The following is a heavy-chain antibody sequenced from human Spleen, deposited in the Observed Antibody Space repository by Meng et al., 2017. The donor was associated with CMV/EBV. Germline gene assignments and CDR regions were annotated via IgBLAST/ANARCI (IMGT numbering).Heavy chain of an antibody. Sequence: GSYYWSWIRQHPGKGPEWIGNIYYSGTTYYNPSLKSRVIISLDTSKNRFSLKLSSVTAADTAVYYCARDAEEGYCSGTKCSPSYFQHWGPDILVTSPQ. D-gene: IGHD2-2*01. CDR3: ARDAEEGYCSGTKCSPSYFQH. CDR2: IYYSGTT. CDR1: GSYY. V-gene: IGHV4-31*02. J-gene: IGHJ1*01.